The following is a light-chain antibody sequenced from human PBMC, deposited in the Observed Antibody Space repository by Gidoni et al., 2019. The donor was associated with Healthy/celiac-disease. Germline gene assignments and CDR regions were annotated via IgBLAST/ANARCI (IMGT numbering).Light chain of an antibody. CDR2: AAS. CDR3: QKYNSAPFT. Sequence: DILMTQSPSSLSASVADRVTITCRASQGISNYLAWYQQKQGKVPKLLIYAASALQSGVPSRFSGSGSGTDFTLTIRSLQPEDVATYYCQKYNSAPFTFGQGTRLEIK. J-gene: IGKJ5*01. CDR1: QGISNY. V-gene: IGKV1-27*01.